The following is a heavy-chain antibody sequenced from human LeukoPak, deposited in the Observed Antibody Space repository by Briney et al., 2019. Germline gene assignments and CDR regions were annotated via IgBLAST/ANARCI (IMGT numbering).Heavy chain of an antibody. CDR3: ARPLSGSSSWHGDGFDI. D-gene: IGHD6-13*01. Sequence: SETLSLTCTVSGGSISSSTYYWGWIRQPPGKGLEWIGSIYYSGSTYYNASLKSRVTISADTSKNQFSLKLSSVTAADTAVYYCARPLSGSSSWHGDGFDIWGQGTMVTVSS. V-gene: IGHV4-39*01. CDR2: IYYSGST. J-gene: IGHJ3*02. CDR1: GGSISSSTYY.